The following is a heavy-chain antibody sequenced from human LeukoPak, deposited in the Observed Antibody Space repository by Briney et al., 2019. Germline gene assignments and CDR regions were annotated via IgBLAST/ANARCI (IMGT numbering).Heavy chain of an antibody. CDR2: IIPIFGTA. D-gene: IGHD6-13*01. V-gene: IGHV1-69*01. CDR1: GGTFSSYA. Sequence: SVKVSCKASGGTFSSYAISWVRQARGEGLEGMGGIIPIFGTANYAQKFQGRVTITADESTSTAYMELSSLRSEDTAVYYCARSDRRQQLDLFDYWGQGTLVTVSS. CDR3: ARSDRRQQLDLFDY. J-gene: IGHJ4*02.